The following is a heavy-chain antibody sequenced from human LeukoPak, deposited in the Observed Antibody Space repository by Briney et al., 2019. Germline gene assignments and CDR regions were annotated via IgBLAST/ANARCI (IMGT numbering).Heavy chain of an antibody. CDR1: GGSISSSSYY. Sequence: SETLSLTCTVSGGSISSSSYYWGWIRQPPGKGLEWIGSIYYSGSTYYNPSLKSRVTISVDTSKNQFSLKLSSVTAADTAVYYCARQHSSGWYAGWFDPWGQGTLVTVSS. D-gene: IGHD6-19*01. V-gene: IGHV4-39*07. J-gene: IGHJ5*02. CDR3: ARQHSSGWYAGWFDP. CDR2: IYYSGST.